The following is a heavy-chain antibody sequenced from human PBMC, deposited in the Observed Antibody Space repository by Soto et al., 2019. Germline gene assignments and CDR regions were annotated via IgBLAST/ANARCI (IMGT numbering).Heavy chain of an antibody. CDR3: ARAREGGMDV. CDR1: GYTFTSYA. CDR2: INAGNGNT. Sequence: QVQLVQSGAEVKKSGASVKVSCKASGYTFTSYAMHWVRQAPGQRLEWMGWINAGNGNTKYSQKFQGRVTITRDTSASTAYMELSSLRSEDTAVYYCARAREGGMDVWGQGTTVTVSS. V-gene: IGHV1-3*01. J-gene: IGHJ6*02.